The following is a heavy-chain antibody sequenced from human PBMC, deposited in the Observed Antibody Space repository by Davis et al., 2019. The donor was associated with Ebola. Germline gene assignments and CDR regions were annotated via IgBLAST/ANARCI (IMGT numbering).Heavy chain of an antibody. Sequence: LSLTCVGSGFTFSDHYIDCVRQAPGKGLEWVGRIRDKAHRYTTAYAASVKGRITISRDDSKNSVYLQMNSLEIEDTAMYYCVRVADYFDSGGYSLDAFDIWGQGTMVTVSS. D-gene: IGHD3-22*01. CDR3: VRVADYFDSGGYSLDAFDI. V-gene: IGHV3-72*01. CDR1: GFTFSDHY. CDR2: IRDKAHRYTT. J-gene: IGHJ3*02.